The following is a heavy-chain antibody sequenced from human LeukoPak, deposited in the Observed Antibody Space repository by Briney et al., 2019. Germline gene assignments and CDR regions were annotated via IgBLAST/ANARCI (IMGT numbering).Heavy chain of an antibody. Sequence: SETLSLTCTVSGGSISSYYWSWIWQPPEKGLEWIGYIYYSGSTNYNPSPKSRVTISVDTSKNQFSLKLSSVTAADTAVYYCARGKQLAIYWYFDLWGRGTLVTVSS. J-gene: IGHJ2*01. CDR3: ARGKQLAIYWYFDL. D-gene: IGHD6-6*01. CDR1: GGSISSYY. V-gene: IGHV4-59*01. CDR2: IYYSGST.